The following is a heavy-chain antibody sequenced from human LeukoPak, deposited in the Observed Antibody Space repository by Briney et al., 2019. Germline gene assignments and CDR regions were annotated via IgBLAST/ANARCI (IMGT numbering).Heavy chain of an antibody. CDR2: TYYRPKLYN. CDR3: ARSPRVYSSSWYVSSDAFDI. D-gene: IGHD6-13*01. J-gene: IGHJ3*02. CDR1: GDSVSSNSAA. V-gene: IGHV6-1*01. Sequence: SQTLSLTCAISGDSVSSNSAAWNWIRQSPSRGLEWLGRTYYRPKLYNDYAVSVKSRITINPDTSKNQFSLQLNSVTPEDTAVYYCARSPRVYSSSWYVSSDAFDIWGQGTMVTVSS.